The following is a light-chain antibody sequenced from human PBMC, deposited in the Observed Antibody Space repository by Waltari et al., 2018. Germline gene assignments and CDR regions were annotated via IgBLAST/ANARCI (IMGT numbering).Light chain of an antibody. V-gene: IGKV1-5*03. Sequence: DIQMTQSPSTLSASIGDRVTITCRASQSISNWLAWYQQIPGKAPMLLIYIASSLATGVKSRFRERVSGTEFTLTVSNLQPGYYATYYCHQYNTYPYTFDLGKKLKSK. CDR3: HQYNTYPYT. J-gene: IGKJ2*01. CDR1: QSISNW. CDR2: IAS.